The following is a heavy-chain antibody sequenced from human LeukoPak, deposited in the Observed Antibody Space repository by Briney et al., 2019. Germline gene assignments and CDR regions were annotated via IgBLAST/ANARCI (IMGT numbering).Heavy chain of an antibody. CDR3: ARASYSYDINGWVPFDY. CDR2: IYYSGST. CDR1: GGSISSSSYY. D-gene: IGHD3-22*01. V-gene: IGHV4-39*07. Sequence: SETLSLTCTVSGGSISSSSYYWGWIRQPPGKGLEWIGSIYYSGSTYYNPSLKSRVTISVDTSKNQFSLKLSSVTAADTAVYYCARASYSYDINGWVPFDYWGQGTLVTVSS. J-gene: IGHJ4*02.